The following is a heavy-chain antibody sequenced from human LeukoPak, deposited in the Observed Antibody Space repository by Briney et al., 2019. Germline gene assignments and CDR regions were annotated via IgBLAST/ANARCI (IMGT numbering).Heavy chain of an antibody. D-gene: IGHD5-18*01. Sequence: PSQTLSLTCTVSGGSISSGDYYWSWIRQPPGKGLEWIGYIYYSGSTYYNPSLKSRVTISVDTSKNQFSLKLSSVTAADTAVYFCARDTLTYTYGRGAFDIWGQGTMVTVSS. CDR1: GGSISSGDYY. CDR2: IYYSGST. V-gene: IGHV4-30-4*01. CDR3: ARDTLTYTYGRGAFDI. J-gene: IGHJ3*02.